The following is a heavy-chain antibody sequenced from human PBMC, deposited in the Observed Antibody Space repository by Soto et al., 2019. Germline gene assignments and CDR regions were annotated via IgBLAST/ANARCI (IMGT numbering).Heavy chain of an antibody. CDR2: IIPIFGTA. CDR1: GGTFSSYA. V-gene: IGHV1-69*01. J-gene: IGHJ4*02. CDR3: ARDASGIAARPGYFDY. D-gene: IGHD6-6*01. Sequence: QVQLVQSGAEVKKPGSSVKVSCKASGGTFSSYAISWVRQAPGQGLEWMGGIIPIFGTANYAQKFQGRVTITADESTSKAYMELSSLRSEDTAVYYCARDASGIAARPGYFDYWGQGTLVTVSS.